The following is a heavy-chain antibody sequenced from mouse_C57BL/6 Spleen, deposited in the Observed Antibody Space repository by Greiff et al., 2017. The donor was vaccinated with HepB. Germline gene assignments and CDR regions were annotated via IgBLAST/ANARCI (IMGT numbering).Heavy chain of an antibody. J-gene: IGHJ2*01. Sequence: VQRVESGAELVKPGASVKISCKASGYAFSSYWMNWVKQRPGKGLEWIGQIYPGDGDTNYNEKFKGKATLTADKSSSTAYMQLSSLTSEDSAVYFCARTAYSNDIDYWGQGTTLTVSS. CDR1: GYAFSSYW. CDR2: IYPGDGDT. CDR3: ARTAYSNDIDY. V-gene: IGHV1-80*01. D-gene: IGHD2-12*01.